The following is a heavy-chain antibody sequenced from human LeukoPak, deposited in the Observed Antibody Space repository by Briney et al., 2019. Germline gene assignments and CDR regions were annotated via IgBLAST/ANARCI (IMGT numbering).Heavy chain of an antibody. J-gene: IGHJ6*02. D-gene: IGHD3-9*01. CDR1: GFTFSSYG. Sequence: GGSLRLSCAASGFTFSSYGMHWVRQAPGKGLEWVAVISYDGSNKYYADSVKGRFTISRDNSKNTLYLQMNSLRAEDTALYYCAKDGPSNYDILTGYYPFSYGMDVWGQGTTVTVSS. CDR3: AKDGPSNYDILTGYYPFSYGMDV. CDR2: ISYDGSNK. V-gene: IGHV3-30*18.